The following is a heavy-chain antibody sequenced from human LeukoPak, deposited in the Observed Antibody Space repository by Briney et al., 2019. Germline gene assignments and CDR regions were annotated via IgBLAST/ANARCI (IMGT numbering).Heavy chain of an antibody. CDR3: ARDSPHYYDSSGYPV. CDR1: GYTFTGYY. V-gene: IGHV1-69*13. Sequence: GASVKVSCKASGYTFTGYYMHWVRQAPGQGLEWMGGIIPIFGTANYAQKFQGRVTITADESTSTAYMELSSLRSEDTAVYYCARDSPHYYDSSGYPVWGQGTLVTVSS. CDR2: IIPIFGTA. D-gene: IGHD3-22*01. J-gene: IGHJ4*02.